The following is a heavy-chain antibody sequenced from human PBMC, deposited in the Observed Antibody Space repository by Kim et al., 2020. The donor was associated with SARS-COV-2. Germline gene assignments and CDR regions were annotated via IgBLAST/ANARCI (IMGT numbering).Heavy chain of an antibody. J-gene: IGHJ4*02. V-gene: IGHV1-18*01. CDR3: ASGYSGYGGFDY. D-gene: IGHD5-12*01. Sequence: NYAQKLQGRVTMTTDTSTSTAYMELRSLRSDDTAVYYCASGYSGYGGFDYWGQGTLVTVSS.